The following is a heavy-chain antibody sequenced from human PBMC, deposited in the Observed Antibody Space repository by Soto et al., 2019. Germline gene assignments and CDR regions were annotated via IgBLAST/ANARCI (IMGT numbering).Heavy chain of an antibody. Sequence: DVQLLESGGDLVQPGGSLRLSCAASGVTVSSYAMSWVRQAPGKGLEWVSSVSAGGDMTYYSDSVKGRFTISRDNSNNALFLQMNSLRAEDTALYYCARGDRGGSGSPASYYYSGVDVWGQGTTVTVSS. V-gene: IGHV3-23*01. D-gene: IGHD3-10*01. CDR1: GVTVSSYA. CDR2: VSAGGDMT. CDR3: ARGDRGGSGSPASYYYSGVDV. J-gene: IGHJ6*02.